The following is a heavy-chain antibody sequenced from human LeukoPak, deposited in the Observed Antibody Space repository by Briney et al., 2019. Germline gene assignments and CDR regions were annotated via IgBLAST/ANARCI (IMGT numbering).Heavy chain of an antibody. CDR1: GGSFSGYY. J-gene: IGHJ5*02. V-gene: IGHV4-31*11. CDR2: IYYSGST. D-gene: IGHD6-13*01. CDR3: ARHSSSWYRRWFDP. Sequence: SETLSLTCAVYGGSFSGYYWSWIRQHPGKGLEWIGYIYYSGSTYYNPSLKSRVTISVDTSKNQFSLKLSSVTAADTAVYYCARHSSSWYRRWFDPWGQGTLVTVSS.